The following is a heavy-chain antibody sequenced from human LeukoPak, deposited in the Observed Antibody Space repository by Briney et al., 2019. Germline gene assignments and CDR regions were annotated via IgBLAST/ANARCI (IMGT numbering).Heavy chain of an antibody. CDR1: GGSISSSSCY. CDR2: IYYSGST. V-gene: IGHV4-39*07. D-gene: IGHD6-6*01. Sequence: PSETLSLTCTVSGGSISSSSCYWGWIRQPPGKGLEWIGSIYYSGSTYYNPSLKSRVTISVDTSKNQFSLKLSSVTAADTAVYYCARDQNSSSGKDYWGQGTLVTVSS. J-gene: IGHJ4*02. CDR3: ARDQNSSSGKDY.